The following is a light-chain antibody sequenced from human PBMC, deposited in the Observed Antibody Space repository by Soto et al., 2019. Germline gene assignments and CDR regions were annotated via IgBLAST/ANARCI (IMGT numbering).Light chain of an antibody. V-gene: IGKV2-28*01. CDR3: MQALQTSWT. CDR1: QSLLHSNGYNY. CDR2: LGS. J-gene: IGKJ1*01. Sequence: DIVMTQSPLSLPVTPGAPASISCRSSQSLLHSNGYNYLDWYLQKPGQSPQLLIYLGSNRASGVTDRFSGSGSCKDFTLKISRVEAADGGVYYCMQALQTSWTSGQGTNVESK.